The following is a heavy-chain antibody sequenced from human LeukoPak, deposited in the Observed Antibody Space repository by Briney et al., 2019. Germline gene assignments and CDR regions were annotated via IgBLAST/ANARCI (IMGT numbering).Heavy chain of an antibody. J-gene: IGHJ4*02. CDR1: GFTFSNAW. Sequence: GGSLRLSCTASGFTFSNAWMSWVRQAPGKGLEWVGRIKSETDGGTTDYAAPVKGRFSISRDDSENMLYLQMNSLKIDDTAVYYCTKVSPWAGYWGQGTLVTVSS. CDR3: TKVSPWAGY. V-gene: IGHV3-15*01. CDR2: IKSETDGGTT. D-gene: IGHD7-27*01.